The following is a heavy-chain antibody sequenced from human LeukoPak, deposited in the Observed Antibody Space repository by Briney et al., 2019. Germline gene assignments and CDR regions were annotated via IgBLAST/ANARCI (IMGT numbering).Heavy chain of an antibody. CDR1: GFTVSSNY. CDR2: IYSGGST. J-gene: IGHJ4*02. V-gene: IGHV3-53*01. Sequence: GGSLRLSCAASGFTVSSNYMSWVRQAPGKGLEWVSVIYSGGSTYYADSVKGRFTISSDNSKNTLYLQMNSLRAEDTAVYYCARDEPGFGELLVHWGEGSLVTVSS. D-gene: IGHD3-10*01. CDR3: ARDEPGFGELLVH.